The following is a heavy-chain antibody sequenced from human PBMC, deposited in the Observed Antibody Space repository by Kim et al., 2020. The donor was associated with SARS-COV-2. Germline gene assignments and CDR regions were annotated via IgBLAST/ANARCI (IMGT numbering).Heavy chain of an antibody. J-gene: IGHJ4*02. D-gene: IGHD6-13*01. CDR2: T. Sequence: TYYVETVKGRFTISRDNSKNTVYLQMSSLRVEDTAVYYWATNIVAAGIVWGQGSLVTVSS. V-gene: IGHV3-66*01. CDR3: ATNIVAAGIV.